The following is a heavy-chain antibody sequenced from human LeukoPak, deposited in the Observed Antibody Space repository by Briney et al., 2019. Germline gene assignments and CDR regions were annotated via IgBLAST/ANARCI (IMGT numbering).Heavy chain of an antibody. D-gene: IGHD1-7*01. J-gene: IGHJ4*02. Sequence: PGESLRLSCAASGFTFSNAWMTWVRQGPGKGLEWVGRVKSKTDGGTTDYAAPVRGRFTISSDDSENTLYLQMNSLRSDDTAVYYCVAGVRTTDFDYWGQGTLVTVSS. CDR1: GFTFSNAW. CDR2: VKSKTDGGTT. V-gene: IGHV3-15*01. CDR3: VAGVRTTDFDY.